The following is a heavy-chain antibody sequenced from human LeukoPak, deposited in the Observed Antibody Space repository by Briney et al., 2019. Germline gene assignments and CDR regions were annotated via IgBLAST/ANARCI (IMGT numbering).Heavy chain of an antibody. V-gene: IGHV5-10-1*01. J-gene: IGHJ4*02. Sequence: PGESLKISCKGSGYSFTSYWISWVRQMPGKGLEWMGRIDPRDSYTKYSPSFQGHVSISADKSISTAYLQWSSLKASDAATYYCARLESSGYYVYWGQGTLVTVSS. CDR3: ARLESSGYYVY. CDR1: GYSFTSYW. CDR2: IDPRDSYT. D-gene: IGHD3-22*01.